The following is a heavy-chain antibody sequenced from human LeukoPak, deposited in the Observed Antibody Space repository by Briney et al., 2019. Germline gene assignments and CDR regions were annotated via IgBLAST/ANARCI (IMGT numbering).Heavy chain of an antibody. CDR2: IKQDGSEK. J-gene: IGHJ4*02. CDR1: GFTFSSYW. CDR3: ARRSSSGWWFDY. D-gene: IGHD6-19*01. V-gene: IGHV3-7*01. Sequence: GGSLRLPCAASGFTFSSYWMTWVRQAPGKGLEWVANIKQDGSEKYYVDSVKGRFTISRDNAKNSLYLQMNSLRVEDTAVYYCARRSSSGWWFDYWGQGTLVTVSS.